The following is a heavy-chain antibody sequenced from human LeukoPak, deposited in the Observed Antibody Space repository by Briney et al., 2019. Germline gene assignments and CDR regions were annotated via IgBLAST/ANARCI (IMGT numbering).Heavy chain of an antibody. J-gene: IGHJ4*02. V-gene: IGHV3-23*01. CDR1: RFTFSSYG. D-gene: IGHD6-13*01. CDR3: AKEGGLRSSWSFDF. CDR2: ISGSGGST. Sequence: GGTLRLSCAASRFTFSSYGMSWVRQAPGKGLEWVSGISGSGGSTYYADSAKGRFTISRDNSKNTLYLQMNSLRVEDTAVYYCAKEGGLRSSWSFDFWGQGTLVTVSS.